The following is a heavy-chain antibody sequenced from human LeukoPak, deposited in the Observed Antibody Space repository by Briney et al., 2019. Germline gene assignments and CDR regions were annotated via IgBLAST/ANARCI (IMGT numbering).Heavy chain of an antibody. CDR1: GFTFSSYA. J-gene: IGHJ4*02. CDR2: ISGSGGST. V-gene: IGHV3-23*01. CDR3: ARSGDDYGDYGFDY. Sequence: QAGGSLRLSCAASGFTFSSYAMSWVRQAPGKGLEWVSAISGSGGSTSYAQKFQGRVTMTRDTSTSTVYMELSSLRSEDTAVYYCARSGDDYGDYGFDYWGQGTLVTVSS. D-gene: IGHD4-17*01.